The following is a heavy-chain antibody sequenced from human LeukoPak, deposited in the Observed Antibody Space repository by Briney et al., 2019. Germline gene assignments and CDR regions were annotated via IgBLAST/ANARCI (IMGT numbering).Heavy chain of an antibody. CDR3: ARPDSSSWPHYFDY. CDR1: GFTFNNYG. V-gene: IGHV3-30*03. CDR2: ISYTGNTK. J-gene: IGHJ4*02. D-gene: IGHD6-13*01. Sequence: GGSLRLSCAASGFTFNNYGMQWVRQAPGKGLEWVAVISYTGNTKYYVDSVKGRFTISRDNSKNTLYLQMNSLRAEDTAVYYCARPDSSSWPHYFDYWGQGTLVTVSS.